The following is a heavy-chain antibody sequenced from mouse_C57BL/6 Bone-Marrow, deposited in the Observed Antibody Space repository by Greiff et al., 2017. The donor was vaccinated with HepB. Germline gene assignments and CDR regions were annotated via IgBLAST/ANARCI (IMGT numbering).Heavy chain of an antibody. V-gene: IGHV1-82*01. CDR1: GYAFSSSW. CDR2: IYPGDGDT. CDR3: ARLGYYGSRGFDY. Sequence: QVQLQQSGPELVKPGASVKISCKASGYAFSSSWMNWVKQRPGKGLEWIGRIYPGDGDTNYNGKFKGKATLTADKSARTAYMQLSSLTSEDSAVYFCARLGYYGSRGFDYWGQGTTLTVSS. D-gene: IGHD1-1*01. J-gene: IGHJ2*01.